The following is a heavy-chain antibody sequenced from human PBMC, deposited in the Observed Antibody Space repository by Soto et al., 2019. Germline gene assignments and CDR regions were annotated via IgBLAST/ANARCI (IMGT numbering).Heavy chain of an antibody. CDR1: GGTFSSYA. CDR3: ARDRYYDILSPFDY. CDR2: IIPIFGTA. J-gene: IGHJ4*02. Sequence: SVKVSCKASGGTFSSYAISWVRQAPGQGLEWMGGIIPIFGTANYAQKFQGRVTITADESTSTAYMELSSLRSEDTAVYYCARDRYYDILSPFDYWGQGTLVTVSS. D-gene: IGHD3-9*01. V-gene: IGHV1-69*13.